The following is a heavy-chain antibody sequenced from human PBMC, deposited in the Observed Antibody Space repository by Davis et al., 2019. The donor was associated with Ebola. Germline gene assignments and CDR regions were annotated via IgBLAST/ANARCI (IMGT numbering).Heavy chain of an antibody. CDR1: GVTFRNYV. CDR2: INPDGTRK. Sequence: PGGSLRLSCAVSGVTFRNYVMTWVRQAPGKGLEWVAHINPDGTRKQYVDSVEGRFTISRDNAKNSLLLQLNSLRAEDTALYHCARLPSGVGRALDYWGHGTLVTVSS. V-gene: IGHV3-7*01. CDR3: ARLPSGVGRALDY. J-gene: IGHJ4*01. D-gene: IGHD5-12*01.